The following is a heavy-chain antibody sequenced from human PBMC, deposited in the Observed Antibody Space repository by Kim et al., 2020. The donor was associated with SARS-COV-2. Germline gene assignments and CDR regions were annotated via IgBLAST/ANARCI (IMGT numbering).Heavy chain of an antibody. CDR3: ARAPVVAAAAFDY. J-gene: IGHJ4*02. V-gene: IGHV4-59*01. D-gene: IGHD6-13*01. Sequence: YNPSLKGRVTISVATSKNQFSLKLSSVTAADTAVYYCARAPVVAAAAFDYWGQGTLVTVSS.